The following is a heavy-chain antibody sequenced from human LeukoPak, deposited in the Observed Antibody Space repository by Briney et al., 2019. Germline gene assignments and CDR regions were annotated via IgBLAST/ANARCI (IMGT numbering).Heavy chain of an antibody. Sequence: GASVKVSCKASGYTFTGYYMHWVRQAPGQGLEWMGWINPNSGGTNYAQKFQGRVTMTRDTSIGTAYMELSRLRSDDTAVYYCATYYDSSGFDAFDIWGQGTMVTVSS. CDR2: INPNSGGT. D-gene: IGHD3-22*01. CDR1: GYTFTGYY. CDR3: ATYYDSSGFDAFDI. V-gene: IGHV1-2*02. J-gene: IGHJ3*02.